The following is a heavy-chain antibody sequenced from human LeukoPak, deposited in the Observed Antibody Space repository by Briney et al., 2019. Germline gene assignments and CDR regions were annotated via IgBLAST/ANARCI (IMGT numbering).Heavy chain of an antibody. CDR2: ISGSGGGHRT. CDR3: AKRGLIGFCSSISCYLDQ. J-gene: IGHJ4*02. CDR1: GFNFNSYA. Sequence: GGSLRLACSASGFNFNSYAMSWVRQAPGKGLEWVAVISGSGGGHRTDYADSVKGRFTISRDNSKNTVYLQMNSLRAGDTAVYYCAKRGLIGFCSSISCYLDQWGQGTLVIVSS. D-gene: IGHD2-2*03. V-gene: IGHV3-23*01.